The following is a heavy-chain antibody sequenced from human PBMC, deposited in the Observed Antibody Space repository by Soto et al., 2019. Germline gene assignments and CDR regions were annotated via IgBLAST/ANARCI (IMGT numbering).Heavy chain of an antibody. CDR1: GGSISSYY. CDR2: IYYRGST. CDR3: AGFYCSGGSCYLDAFDI. V-gene: IGHV4-59*08. Sequence: SETLSLTCTVSGGSISSYYWSWIRQPPGKGLEWIGYIYYRGSTNYNPSLKSRVTISVDTSKNQFSLKLSSVTAADTAVYYCAGFYCSGGSCYLDAFDIWGQGTMVTVSS. J-gene: IGHJ3*02. D-gene: IGHD2-15*01.